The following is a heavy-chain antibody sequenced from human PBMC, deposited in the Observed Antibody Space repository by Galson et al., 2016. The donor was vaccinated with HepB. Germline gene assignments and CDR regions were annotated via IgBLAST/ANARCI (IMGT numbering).Heavy chain of an antibody. J-gene: IGHJ3*02. D-gene: IGHD3-3*01. CDR3: ARQRNHDFWSAYRMHDPFDN. V-gene: IGHV3-33*01. CDR2: IWYDGSNK. CDR1: GFTFSSSG. Sequence: SLRLSCAASGFTFSSSGMHWVRQAPGKGQEWVALIWYDGSNKYYADSVKGRCTISRDNSKKTLYLQMNSLRTEDTAVYYCARQRNHDFWSAYRMHDPFDNWGQGTMVTVSS.